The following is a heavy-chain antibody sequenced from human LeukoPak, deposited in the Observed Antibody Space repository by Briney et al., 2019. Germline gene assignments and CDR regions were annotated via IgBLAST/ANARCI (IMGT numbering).Heavy chain of an antibody. J-gene: IGHJ4*02. CDR3: ARRGQYTSSWYKYKYFDY. D-gene: IGHD6-13*01. V-gene: IGHV5-51*01. Sequence: GESLKISCKASGYSFTTYWIDWVRQMRGKGLEGMGSVYPGDSETGYSPSFQGQVTVSVDKSIDTAYLQWSSLRASDSDMYYCARRGQYTSSWYKYKYFDYWGQGALVTVSS. CDR1: GYSFTTYW. CDR2: VYPGDSET.